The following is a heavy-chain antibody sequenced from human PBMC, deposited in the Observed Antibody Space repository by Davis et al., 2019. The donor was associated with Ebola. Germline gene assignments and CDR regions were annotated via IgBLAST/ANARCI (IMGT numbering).Heavy chain of an antibody. Sequence: PGGSLRLSCAASGFTVSSNYMTWVRQAPGKGLEWVSVIYSGGSTYYADSVKGRFTISRDNSKNTLYLQMNSLRAEDTAVYYCATLAARRIFDYWGQGTLVTVSS. J-gene: IGHJ4*02. V-gene: IGHV3-53*01. D-gene: IGHD6-6*01. CDR3: ATLAARRIFDY. CDR1: GFTVSSNY. CDR2: IYSGGST.